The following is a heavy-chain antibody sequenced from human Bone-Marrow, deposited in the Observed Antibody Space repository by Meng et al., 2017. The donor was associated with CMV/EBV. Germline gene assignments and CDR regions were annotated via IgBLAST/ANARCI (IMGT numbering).Heavy chain of an antibody. CDR3: ASSRWSGYYINYYYGMDV. Sequence: ASVKVSCKASGYTFTSYYMHWVRQAPGQGLEWMGIINPSGGSTSYAQKFQGRVTMTRDTSTSTVYMELSSLRSEDTAVYYCASSRWSGYYINYYYGMDVWGQGNTVTVSS. V-gene: IGHV1-46*01. CDR2: INPSGGST. CDR1: GYTFTSYY. D-gene: IGHD3-3*01. J-gene: IGHJ6*02.